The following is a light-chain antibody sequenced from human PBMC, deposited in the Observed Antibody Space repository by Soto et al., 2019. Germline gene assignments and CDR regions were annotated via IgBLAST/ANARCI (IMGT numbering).Light chain of an antibody. J-gene: IGKJ1*01. CDR3: QQSYSTLDT. CDR2: AAS. V-gene: IGKV1-39*01. Sequence: DIQMTQSPSSLSASVGDRVTITCLSSQSISSYLNWYQQKPVKAPKLLIYAASSLQSRGPSRFSGSGSGTDFTRTISSLHTEDFATDYCQQSYSTLDTFGQGTKVEIK. CDR1: QSISSY.